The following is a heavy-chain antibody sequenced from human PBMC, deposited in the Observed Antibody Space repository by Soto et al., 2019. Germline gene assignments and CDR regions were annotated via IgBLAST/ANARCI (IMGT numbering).Heavy chain of an antibody. D-gene: IGHD3-10*01. J-gene: IGHJ6*02. CDR2: INPKSGDI. CDR3: ARAAWGFNNRLDV. V-gene: IGHV1-2*04. Sequence: ASVKVSCKASGYTFTASYIHWVRQAPGQGLEWMGWINPKSGDINYAQKFQAWVTMTRDTSISTAYMELSRLRSDDTAVYYCARAAWGFNNRLDVWGQGTTVTVSS. CDR1: GYTFTASY.